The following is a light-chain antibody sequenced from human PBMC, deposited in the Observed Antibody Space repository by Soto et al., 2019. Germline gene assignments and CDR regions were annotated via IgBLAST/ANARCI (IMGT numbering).Light chain of an antibody. CDR1: SSDVGGYNF. CDR3: ISYTSTNTRV. Sequence: QSVLTQPASVSGSPGQSITISCTGTSSDVGGYNFVSWYQHHPGKAPKLMIYEVNNRPSGVSNRFSGSKSGNTASLTISGLQTEDEADYYCISYTSTNTRVFGGGTKLTVL. CDR2: EVN. J-gene: IGLJ2*01. V-gene: IGLV2-14*01.